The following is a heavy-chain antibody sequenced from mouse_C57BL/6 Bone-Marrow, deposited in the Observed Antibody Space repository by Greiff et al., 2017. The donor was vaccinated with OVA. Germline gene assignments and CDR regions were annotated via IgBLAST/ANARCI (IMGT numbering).Heavy chain of an antibody. CDR2: IDPENGDT. J-gene: IGHJ3*01. V-gene: IGHV14-4*01. D-gene: IGHD3-2*01. CDR1: GFNIKDDY. Sequence: VQRVESGAELVRPGASVKLSCTASGFNIKDDYMHWVKQRPEQGLEWIGWIDPENGDTEYASKFQGKATITADTSSNTAYLQLSSLTSEDTAVYYCTTDSRGFAYWGQGTLVTVSA. CDR3: TTDSRGFAY.